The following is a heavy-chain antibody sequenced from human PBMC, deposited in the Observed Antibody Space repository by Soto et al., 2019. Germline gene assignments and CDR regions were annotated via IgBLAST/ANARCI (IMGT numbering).Heavy chain of an antibody. CDR1: GFSFKNAW. Sequence: EVELVESGGGLVKPGGSLTMSCAASGFSFKNAWMNWVRQAPGKGLEWVARIKNKNDGGKIAYTAVVKGRFTISRDASENTRYLHKIDLKTENRAGYFFTGLWFEEIYHYWGQGSLVTVSS. V-gene: IGHV3-15*07. CDR2: IKNKNDGGKI. J-gene: IGHJ4*01. D-gene: IGHD3-10*01. CDR3: TGLWFEEIYHY.